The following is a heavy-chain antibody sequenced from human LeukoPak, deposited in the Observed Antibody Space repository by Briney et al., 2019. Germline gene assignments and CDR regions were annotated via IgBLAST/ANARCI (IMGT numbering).Heavy chain of an antibody. CDR3: ARDPGSPAAGTVSFDY. D-gene: IGHD6-13*01. J-gene: IGHJ4*02. CDR2: DGSKT. V-gene: IGHV3-33*01. Sequence: DGSKTYYADSVKGRFTISRDNAKNSLYLQMNSLRAEDTAVYYCARDPGSPAAGTVSFDYWGQGTLVTVSS.